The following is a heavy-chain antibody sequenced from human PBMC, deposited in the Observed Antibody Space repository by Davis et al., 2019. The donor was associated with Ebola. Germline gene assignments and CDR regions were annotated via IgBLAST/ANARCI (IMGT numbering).Heavy chain of an antibody. V-gene: IGHV4-61*01. J-gene: IGHJ4*02. CDR2: IYYSGST. D-gene: IGHD6-19*01. Sequence: MPSETLSLTCTVSSGSLSSSNYYWGWIRQPPGKGLEWIGYIYYSGSTNYNPPLKSRVTISVGTSKNQFSLKLSSVTAADTAVYYCARGGIAVAGPDYWGQGTLVTVSS. CDR3: ARGGIAVAGPDY. CDR1: SGSLSSSNYY.